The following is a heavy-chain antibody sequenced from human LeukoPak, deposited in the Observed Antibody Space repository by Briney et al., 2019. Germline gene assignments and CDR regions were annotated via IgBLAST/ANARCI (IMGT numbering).Heavy chain of an antibody. D-gene: IGHD6-25*01. V-gene: IGHV4-30-4*01. CDR1: GGSISSGDYY. CDR3: ARETPAPPRYFDY. Sequence: PSQTLSLTCTVSGGSISSGDYYWSWIRQPPGKGLEWIGYIYYSGSTYYNPSLKSRVTISVDTSKNQFSLKLSSVTAADTAVYYCARETPAPPRYFDYWGQGTLVTVSS. J-gene: IGHJ4*02. CDR2: IYYSGST.